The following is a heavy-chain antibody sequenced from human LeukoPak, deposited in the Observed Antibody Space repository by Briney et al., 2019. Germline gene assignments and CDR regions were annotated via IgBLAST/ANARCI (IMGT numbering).Heavy chain of an antibody. D-gene: IGHD1-1*01. CDR3: ARGHNHYYYGMDV. Sequence: PGGSLLLSCAASGFTVISNNMNWVRQAPGKGLQWVSVIYSGGTTYYADSVKGRFTFSRHNSKNTLYLQMTSLRPEDTAVYYCARGHNHYYYGMDVWAKGPRSPSP. V-gene: IGHV3-53*04. J-gene: IGHJ6*02. CDR2: IYSGGTT. CDR1: GFTVISNN.